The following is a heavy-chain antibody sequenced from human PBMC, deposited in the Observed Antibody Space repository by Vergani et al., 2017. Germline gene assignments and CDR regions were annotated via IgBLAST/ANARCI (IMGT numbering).Heavy chain of an antibody. CDR2: VDPEDGET. V-gene: IGHV1-69-2*01. CDR1: GYTFTDHY. CDR3: ARALSGAGRGNNWFDP. Sequence: EVQLVQSGAEVKKPGATMKISCKVSGYTFTDHYMHWVKQAPGKGLEWMGLVDPEDGETIYAEKFKGRVTIAADTSTDTAHLELSSLRSEDTAVYYCARALSGAGRGNNWFDPWGQGTLVTVSS. J-gene: IGHJ5*02. D-gene: IGHD1-26*01.